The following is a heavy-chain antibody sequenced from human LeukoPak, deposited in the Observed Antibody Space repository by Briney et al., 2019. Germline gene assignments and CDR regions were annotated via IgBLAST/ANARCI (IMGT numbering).Heavy chain of an antibody. J-gene: IGHJ3*02. CDR3: ARPLGYCSGGSCYGDAFDI. CDR1: GGSISSSTYY. D-gene: IGHD2-15*01. Sequence: SETLSLTCTVSGGSISSSTYYWGWIRQPPGKGLEWIGNIYYSGSTHYHPSLKSRVTISVDTSKNQFSLKLSSVTAADTAVYYCARPLGYCSGGSCYGDAFDIWGQGTMVTVSS. CDR2: IYYSGST. V-gene: IGHV4-39*01.